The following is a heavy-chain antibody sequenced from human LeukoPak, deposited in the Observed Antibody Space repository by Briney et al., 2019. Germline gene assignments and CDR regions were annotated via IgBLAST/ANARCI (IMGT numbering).Heavy chain of an antibody. Sequence: PSETLSLTPTVSGGSISSYYWSWIRQPAGKGLEWIGRIYTSGSTNYNPSLKSRVTMSVDTSKNQFSLKLSSVTAADTAVYYCARETDDYGDYIPFDNWGQGTLVTVSS. CDR1: GGSISSYY. CDR3: ARETDDYGDYIPFDN. J-gene: IGHJ4*02. V-gene: IGHV4-4*07. CDR2: IYTSGST. D-gene: IGHD4-17*01.